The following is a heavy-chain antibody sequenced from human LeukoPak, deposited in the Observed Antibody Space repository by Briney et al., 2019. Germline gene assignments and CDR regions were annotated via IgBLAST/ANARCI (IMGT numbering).Heavy chain of an antibody. CDR3: SRGRLEGGGFDY. CDR1: GFTFSSHW. D-gene: IGHD3-3*01. V-gene: IGHV3-74*01. Sequence: GGSLRLSCAASGFTFSSHWMHWVRQAPGKGLVWVSRIKTDGSITNCADSVKGRFTISRDNAKNTLYLQMNSLRDEDTAVYYCSRGRLEGGGFDYWGQGTLVTVSS. CDR2: IKTDGSIT. J-gene: IGHJ4*02.